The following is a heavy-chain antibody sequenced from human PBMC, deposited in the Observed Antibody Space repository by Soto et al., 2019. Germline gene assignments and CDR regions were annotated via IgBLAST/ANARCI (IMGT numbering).Heavy chain of an antibody. Sequence: GESLKISCKGSGYSFTSYWIGWVRQMPGKGLEWMGIIYPGDTDTRYSPSFQGQVTISADKSISTAYLQWSSLKASDTAMYYCARSGRSSGSTLDYWGQGTLVTVSS. CDR1: GYSFTSYW. V-gene: IGHV5-51*01. J-gene: IGHJ4*02. D-gene: IGHD3-22*01. CDR2: IYPGDTDT. CDR3: ARSGRSSGSTLDY.